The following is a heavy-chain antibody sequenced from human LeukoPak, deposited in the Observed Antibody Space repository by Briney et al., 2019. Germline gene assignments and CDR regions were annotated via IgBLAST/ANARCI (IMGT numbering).Heavy chain of an antibody. CDR2: ISYDGSNK. J-gene: IGHJ4*02. CDR3: AREDSRRVVVPAAAACDY. D-gene: IGHD2-2*01. CDR1: GFTFSSYA. Sequence: GRSLRLSCAASGFTFSSYAMHWVRQAPGKRLEWVAVISYDGSNKYYADSVKGRFTISRDNSKNTLYLQMNSLRAEDTAVYYCAREDSRRVVVPAAAACDYWGQGTLVTVSS. V-gene: IGHV3-30*01.